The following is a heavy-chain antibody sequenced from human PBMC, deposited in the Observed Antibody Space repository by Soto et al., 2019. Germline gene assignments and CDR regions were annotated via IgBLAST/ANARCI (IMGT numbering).Heavy chain of an antibody. J-gene: IGHJ4*02. D-gene: IGHD2-21*01. Sequence: QVQLVQYGAEVKKPGASVKVSCKASGYSFTTFDLHWVRQAPGQRLEWMGWIDTASCKSKYSEIFQGRVTITRDKSASTAYMKRSSLRVEDTYFYYCAMSRGLWSFDYWGQGTLITVSS. V-gene: IGHV1-3*04. CDR1: GYSFTTFD. CDR2: IDTASCKS. CDR3: AMSRGLWSFDY.